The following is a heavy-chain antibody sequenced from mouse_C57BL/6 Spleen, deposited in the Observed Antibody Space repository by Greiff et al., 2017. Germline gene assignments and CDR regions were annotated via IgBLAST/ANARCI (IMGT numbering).Heavy chain of an antibody. CDR1: GYTFTSYW. V-gene: IGHV1-64*01. D-gene: IGHD1-1*01. CDR2: IHPNSGST. J-gene: IGHJ3*01. Sequence: VQLQQPGAELVKPGASVKLSCKASGYTFTSYWMHWVKQRPGQGLEWIGMIHPNSGSTNYNEKFKSKATLTVDKSSSTAYMQLSSLTSEDSAVYYCAIDYYGSSSFAYWGQGTLVTVSA. CDR3: AIDYYGSSSFAY.